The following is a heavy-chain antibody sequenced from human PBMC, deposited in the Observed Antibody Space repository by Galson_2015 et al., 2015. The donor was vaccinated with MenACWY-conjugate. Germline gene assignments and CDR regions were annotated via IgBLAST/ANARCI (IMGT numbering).Heavy chain of an antibody. J-gene: IGHJ5*02. Sequence: SLRLSCAASGFTFSTYSMNWVRQAPGKGLEWVSSISSDSSYIYYADSVKGRFTISRDNAKDSVYLQMNSLRAEDTAVYYCARRGSTLDGRPGWFDPWGQGTLVT. D-gene: IGHD5/OR15-5a*01. V-gene: IGHV3-21*01. CDR3: ARRGSTLDGRPGWFDP. CDR1: GFTFSTYS. CDR2: ISSDSSYI.